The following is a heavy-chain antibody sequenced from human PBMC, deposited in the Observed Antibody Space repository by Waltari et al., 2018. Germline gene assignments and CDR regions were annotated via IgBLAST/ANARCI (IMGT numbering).Heavy chain of an antibody. J-gene: IGHJ4*02. CDR3: ARAPVTESYYFDY. CDR1: GGSISRYY. D-gene: IGHD3-16*02. CDR2: IYYSGST. Sequence: QVQLQESGPGLVKPSETLSLTGTVSGGSISRYYWSWIRQPPGKGLEWIGYIYYSGSTNYNPSLKSRVTISVDTSKNQFSLKLSSVTAADTAVYYCARAPVTESYYFDYWGQGTLVTVSS. V-gene: IGHV4-59*01.